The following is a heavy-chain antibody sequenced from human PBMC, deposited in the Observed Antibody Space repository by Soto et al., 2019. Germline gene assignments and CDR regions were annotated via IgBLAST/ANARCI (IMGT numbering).Heavy chain of an antibody. J-gene: IGHJ3*02. CDR2: IYYRGST. Sequence: KASETLSLTCTVSGGSISSGGYYCSWIRQHPGKGLEWIGYIYYRGSTYYNPSLRSRVTISVDTSKNQFSLKLSSVTAADTAVYCCARALGYYYENLRAFDIWGQGTMVTVSS. CDR1: GGSISSGGYY. V-gene: IGHV4-31*03. D-gene: IGHD3-22*01. CDR3: ARALGYYYENLRAFDI.